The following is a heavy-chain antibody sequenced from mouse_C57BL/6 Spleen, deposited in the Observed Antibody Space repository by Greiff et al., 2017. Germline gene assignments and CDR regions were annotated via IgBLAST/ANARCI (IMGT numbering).Heavy chain of an antibody. CDR3: AVTTVVEYYAMDY. CDR2: ISSGSSTI. J-gene: IGHJ4*01. Sequence: EVQLVESGGGLVKPGGSLKLSCAASGFTFSDYGMHWVRQAPEKGLEWVAYISSGSSTIYYADTVTGRFTISRDNAKNTLFLQMTSLRSEDTAMDYCAVTTVVEYYAMDYWGQGTSVTVSS. CDR1: GFTFSDYG. V-gene: IGHV5-17*01. D-gene: IGHD1-1*01.